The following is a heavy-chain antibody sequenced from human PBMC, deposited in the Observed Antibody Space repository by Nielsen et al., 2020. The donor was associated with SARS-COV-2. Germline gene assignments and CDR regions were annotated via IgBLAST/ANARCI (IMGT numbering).Heavy chain of an antibody. CDR3: ARDTGNWYMNV. V-gene: IGHV1-3*01. J-gene: IGHJ6*04. CDR2: MSAADGRT. CDR1: AYSFTTFV. Sequence: ASVKVSCKASAYSFTTFVIHWVRQAPGQRLEWMGWMSAADGRTTYSQKFQGRVTTTRDTSATTVYLELSSLTSEDTAVYYCARDTGNWYMNVWGKGTTVTVSS. D-gene: IGHD6-13*01.